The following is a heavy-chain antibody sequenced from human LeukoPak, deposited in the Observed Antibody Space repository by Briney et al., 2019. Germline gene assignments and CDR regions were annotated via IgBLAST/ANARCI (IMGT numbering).Heavy chain of an antibody. CDR3: ARAEWTTYYYDSSGYMFDY. CDR1: GFTFSSYW. J-gene: IGHJ4*02. CDR2: IKQDGSEK. V-gene: IGHV3-7*01. D-gene: IGHD3-22*01. Sequence: PGGSLRLSCAASGFTFSSYWMSWVRQAPGKGLEWVANIKQDGSEKYYVDSVEGRFTISRDNAKNSLYLQMNSLRAEDTAVYYCARAEWTTYYYDSSGYMFDYWGQGTLVTVSS.